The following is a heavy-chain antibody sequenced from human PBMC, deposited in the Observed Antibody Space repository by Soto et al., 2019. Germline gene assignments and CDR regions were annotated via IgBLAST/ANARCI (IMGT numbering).Heavy chain of an antibody. CDR1: AFSLKTYW. V-gene: IGHV3-7*01. D-gene: IGHD3-10*01. J-gene: IGHJ4*02. Sequence: EVQLVESGGGLVLPGGSLRLSCVGSAFSLKTYWMAWVRQAPGKGLECVANIRQYGDETFYVDSVKGRFTISRDNANNSVYLQMDNLRAEDTGVYSCSTGGSGTYYLGPLAYWGQGIMVIVSS. CDR3: STGGSGTYYLGPLAY. CDR2: IRQYGDET.